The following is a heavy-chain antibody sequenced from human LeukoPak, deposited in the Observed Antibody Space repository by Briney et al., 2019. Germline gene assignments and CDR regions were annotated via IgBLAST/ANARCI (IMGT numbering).Heavy chain of an antibody. V-gene: IGHV4-4*07. CDR1: GGSINNYY. CDR3: ARGRYCSADICSGGDAFDI. Sequence: SETLSLTCTVSGGSINNYYWSWIRQPAGKGLEWIGRICTRGSTNYNPSLKSRVTVSVDTSKNQFSLKLSSVTAADTAVYYCARGRYCSADICSGGDAFDIWGQGTMVSVSS. D-gene: IGHD2-15*01. J-gene: IGHJ3*02. CDR2: ICTRGST.